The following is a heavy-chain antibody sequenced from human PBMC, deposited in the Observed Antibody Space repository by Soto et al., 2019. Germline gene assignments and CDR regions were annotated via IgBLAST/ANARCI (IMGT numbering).Heavy chain of an antibody. CDR1: GFSLSTSGVG. J-gene: IGHJ4*02. D-gene: IGHD3-9*01. V-gene: IGHV2-5*02. CDR2: IYWDDSK. Sequence: QITLKESGPTLVRPTQTLTLTCAFSGFSLSTSGVGVGWIRQPPGKALEWLAVIYWDDSKHYSPSLRSRLTITKDTSTNQVVLTMTNMAPMDTGTYYCAHPGPEDWPLHYWGPGTLVTVSS. CDR3: AHPGPEDWPLHY.